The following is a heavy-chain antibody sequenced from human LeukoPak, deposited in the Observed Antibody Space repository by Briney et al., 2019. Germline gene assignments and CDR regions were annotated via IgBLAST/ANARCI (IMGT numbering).Heavy chain of an antibody. V-gene: IGHV1-2*04. J-gene: IGHJ6*02. CDR1: GYTFTGYY. Sequence: ASVTVSCKASGYTFTGYYMHWVRQAPGQGLEWMGWINPNSGGTNYAQKFQGWVTMTRDTSISTAYMELSRLRSDDTAVYYCARAEYHYDFWSGYYKVYGMDVWGQGTTVTVSS. D-gene: IGHD3-3*01. CDR2: INPNSGGT. CDR3: ARAEYHYDFWSGYYKVYGMDV.